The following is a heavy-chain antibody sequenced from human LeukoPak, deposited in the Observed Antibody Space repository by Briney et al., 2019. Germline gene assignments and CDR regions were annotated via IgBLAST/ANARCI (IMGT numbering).Heavy chain of an antibody. J-gene: IGHJ4*02. CDR1: GGSFSGYY. CDR3: ASTYYYGSGSYYNVGFDY. CDR2: INHSGST. Sequence: SETLSLTCAVYGGSFSGYYWSWIRQPPGKGLEWIGEINHSGSTNYNPSLKSRVTISVDTSKNQFSLKLSSVTAADTAVHYCASTYYYGSGSYYNVGFDYWGQGTLVTVSS. V-gene: IGHV4-34*01. D-gene: IGHD3-10*01.